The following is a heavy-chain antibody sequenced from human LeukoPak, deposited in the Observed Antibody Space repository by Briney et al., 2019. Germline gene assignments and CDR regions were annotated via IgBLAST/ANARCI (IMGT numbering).Heavy chain of an antibody. CDR2: INWNGGST. J-gene: IGHJ4*02. Sequence: GGSLRLSCAASGFTFDDYGMSWVRQAPGKGLEWVSGINWNGGSTGYADSVKGRFTISRDNAKNSLYLQMNSLRVEDTAVYYCARDRSDGYNKNDYWGQGTLVTVSS. CDR1: GFTFDDYG. V-gene: IGHV3-20*04. D-gene: IGHD5-24*01. CDR3: ARDRSDGYNKNDY.